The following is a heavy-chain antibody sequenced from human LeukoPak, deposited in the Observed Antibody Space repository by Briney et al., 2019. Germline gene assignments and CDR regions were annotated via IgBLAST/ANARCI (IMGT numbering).Heavy chain of an antibody. J-gene: IGHJ4*02. V-gene: IGHV3-30-3*01. CDR1: GFTFSSYA. CDR2: ISYDGSNK. D-gene: IGHD3-22*01. Sequence: AGGSLRLSCATSGFTFSSYAMHWVRRAPGKGLEWVAAISYDGSNKYYADSVKGRFTISRDNSKNTLYLQMNSLRAEDTAVYYCAREGYYDSSGYYYGINYFDYWGQGTLVTVSS. CDR3: AREGYYDSSGYYYGINYFDY.